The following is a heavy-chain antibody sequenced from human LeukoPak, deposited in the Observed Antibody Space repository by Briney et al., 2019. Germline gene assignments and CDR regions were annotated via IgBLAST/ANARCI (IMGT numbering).Heavy chain of an antibody. CDR1: GFPFSSYG. V-gene: IGHV3-30*18. CDR2: ISYDGSNK. CDR3: AKDPGSSWYRFYGMDV. J-gene: IGHJ6*02. Sequence: PGGSLRLSCAASGFPFSSYGMHWVRQAPGKGLEWVAVISYDGSNKYYADSVKGRFPISRDNSKNTLYLQMNSLRAEDTAVYYCAKDPGSSWYRFYGMDVWGQGTTVTVSS. D-gene: IGHD6-13*01.